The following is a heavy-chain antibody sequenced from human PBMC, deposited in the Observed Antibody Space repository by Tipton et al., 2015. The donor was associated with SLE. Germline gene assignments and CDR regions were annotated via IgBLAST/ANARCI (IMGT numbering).Heavy chain of an antibody. CDR2: IYYSGST. CDR3: ARMDFWSGYYPRWFDP. J-gene: IGHJ5*02. V-gene: IGHV4-59*01. Sequence: TLSLTCTVSGGSISSYYWSWIRQPPGKGLEWIGYIYYSGSTNYNPSLKSRVTISVDTSKNQFSLKLSSVTAADTAMYYCARMDFWSGYYPRWFDPWGQGTLVTVSS. D-gene: IGHD3-3*01. CDR1: GGSISSYY.